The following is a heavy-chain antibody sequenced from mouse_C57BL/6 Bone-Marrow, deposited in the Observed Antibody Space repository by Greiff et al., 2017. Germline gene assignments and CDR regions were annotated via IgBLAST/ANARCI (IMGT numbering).Heavy chain of an antibody. CDR1: GYTFPSYW. J-gene: IGHJ2*01. CDR2: IYPGSGST. Sequence: QVQLQQSGAELVKPGASVKMSCKASGYTFPSYWITWVKQRPGQGLEWIGDIYPGSGSTNYNEKFKSKATLTVDTSSSTAYMQLSSLTSEDSAVYYCARVRLRLIDYWGQGTTLTVSS. V-gene: IGHV1-55*01. D-gene: IGHD1-2*01. CDR3: ARVRLRLIDY.